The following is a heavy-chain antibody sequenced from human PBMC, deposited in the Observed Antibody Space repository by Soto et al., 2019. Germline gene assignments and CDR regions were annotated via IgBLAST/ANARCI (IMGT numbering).Heavy chain of an antibody. J-gene: IGHJ5*02. CDR2: IYWDDDK. Sequence: QITLKESGPTLVKPTQTLTLTCTFSGFSLSTSGVGVGWIRQPPGKALEWLALIYWDDDKRYSPSLKSRLTITKATXXNXVXHTMTNMDPVDTATYYCAHSTNYYGSGSYYRGWFDPWCQGTLVTVSS. V-gene: IGHV2-5*02. CDR3: AHSTNYYGSGSYYRGWFDP. CDR1: GFSLSTSGVG. D-gene: IGHD3-10*01.